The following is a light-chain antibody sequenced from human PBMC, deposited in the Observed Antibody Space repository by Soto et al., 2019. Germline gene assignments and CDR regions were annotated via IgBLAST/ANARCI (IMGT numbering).Light chain of an antibody. J-gene: IGLJ2*01. CDR2: EVN. V-gene: IGLV2-8*01. CDR1: SSGVGDYNY. CDR3: SSYAGYSNLV. Sequence: QSALTQPPSASGSPGQSVTISCTGTSSGVGDYNYVSWYQQHPGKAPKLMIYEVNKRPSGVPDRFSGSKSGNTASLTVSGLQAEDEADDSCSSYAGYSNLVFGGGTKLTVL.